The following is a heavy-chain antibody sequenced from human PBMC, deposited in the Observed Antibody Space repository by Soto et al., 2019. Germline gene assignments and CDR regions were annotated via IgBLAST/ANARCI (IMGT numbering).Heavy chain of an antibody. Sequence: PSETLSLTYTVSGGSISSSSYYWCWIRQPPGKGLEWIGSIYYSGSTYYNPSLKSRVTISVDTSKNQFSLKLSSVTAADTAVYYCAREVAPQLNYYYYGMDVWGQGTTVT. V-gene: IGHV4-39*02. D-gene: IGHD5-12*01. CDR1: GGSISSSSYY. CDR2: IYYSGST. CDR3: AREVAPQLNYYYYGMDV. J-gene: IGHJ6*02.